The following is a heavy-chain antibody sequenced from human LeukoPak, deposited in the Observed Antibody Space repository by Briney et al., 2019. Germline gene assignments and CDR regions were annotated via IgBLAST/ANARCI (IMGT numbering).Heavy chain of an antibody. CDR1: GYTFTSYS. CDR3: ARASYCSGGSCYSDY. D-gene: IGHD2-15*01. Sequence: ASVKVSCTASGYTFTSYSISWVRQAPGQGLEWMGGISAYNGNTIYAQKVKGRVTMTTDTSTSTAYMELRSLKSDDTAVYYCARASYCSGGSCYSDYWGEGTLVTVSS. CDR2: ISAYNGNT. J-gene: IGHJ4*02. V-gene: IGHV1-18*01.